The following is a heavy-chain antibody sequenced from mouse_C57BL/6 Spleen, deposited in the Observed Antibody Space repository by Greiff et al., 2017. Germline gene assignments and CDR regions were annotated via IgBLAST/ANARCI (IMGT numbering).Heavy chain of an antibody. Sequence: QVQLQQPGAELVKPGASVKLSCKASGYTFTSYWMHWVKQRPGQGLEWIGMIHPNSGSTNYNEKFKSKATLTVDKSSSPAYMQLGSLTSEDSAVYYCARSYDYDVRSYYAMDYWGQGTSVTVSS. CDR1: GYTFTSYW. CDR3: ARSYDYDVRSYYAMDY. CDR2: IHPNSGST. D-gene: IGHD2-4*01. J-gene: IGHJ4*01. V-gene: IGHV1-64*01.